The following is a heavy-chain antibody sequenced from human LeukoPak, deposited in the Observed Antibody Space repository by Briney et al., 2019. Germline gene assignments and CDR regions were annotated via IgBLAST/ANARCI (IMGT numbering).Heavy chain of an antibody. D-gene: IGHD3-10*01. CDR3: ARDRQYGSGRPYYFDY. V-gene: IGHV4-59*01. J-gene: IGHJ4*02. CDR1: GGSISSYY. Sequence: PSETLSLTCTVSGGSISSYYWSWIRQPPGKGLGWIGYIYYSGSTNYNPSLKSRVTISVDTSKNQFSLKLSSVTAADTAVYYCARDRQYGSGRPYYFDYWGQGTLVTVSS. CDR2: IYYSGST.